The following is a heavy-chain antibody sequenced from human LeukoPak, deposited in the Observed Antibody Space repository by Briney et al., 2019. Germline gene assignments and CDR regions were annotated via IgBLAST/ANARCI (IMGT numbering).Heavy chain of an antibody. CDR2: IYYSGST. Sequence: SETLSLTCTVSGGSISSSSYYWGWIRQPPGKGLEWFGSIYYSGSTYYNPSLKSRVTISVDTSKNQFSLKLSSVTAADTAVYYCARVVDYSGYDNYYYMDVWGKGTTVTVSS. D-gene: IGHD5-12*01. V-gene: IGHV4-39*07. CDR1: GGSISSSSYY. CDR3: ARVVDYSGYDNYYYMDV. J-gene: IGHJ6*03.